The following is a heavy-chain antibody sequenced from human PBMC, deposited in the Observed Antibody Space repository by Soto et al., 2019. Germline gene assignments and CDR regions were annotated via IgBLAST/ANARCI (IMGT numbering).Heavy chain of an antibody. CDR2: IYYSGST. V-gene: IGHV4-61*08. Sequence: SETLSLTCTVSGGSISSGDYYWSWIRQPPGKGLEWIGCIYYSGSTNYNPSLKSRVTISVDTSKNQFSLKLSSVTAADTAVYFFAREPVTDGYNSKVRNYFDYWGQGTLVTVSS. D-gene: IGHD5-12*01. CDR1: GGSISSGDYY. J-gene: IGHJ4*02. CDR3: AREPVTDGYNSKVRNYFDY.